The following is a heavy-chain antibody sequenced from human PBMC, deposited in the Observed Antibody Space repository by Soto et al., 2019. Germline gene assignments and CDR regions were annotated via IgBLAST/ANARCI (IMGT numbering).Heavy chain of an antibody. CDR1: GGSISSGGYS. CDR2: IYHSGST. D-gene: IGHD2-2*02. J-gene: IGHJ4*02. V-gene: IGHV4-30-2*01. CDR3: ARDRAEIPSYFDY. Sequence: QLQLQESGSGLVKPSQTLSPTCAVPGGSISSGGYSWSWIRQPPGKGLEWIGYIYHSGSTYYNPSLKSRVTISVDRSKNQFSLKLSSVTAADTAVYYCARDRAEIPSYFDYWGQGTLVTVSS.